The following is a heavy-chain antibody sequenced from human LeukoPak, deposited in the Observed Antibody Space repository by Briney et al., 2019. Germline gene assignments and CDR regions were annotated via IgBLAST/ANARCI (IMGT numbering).Heavy chain of an antibody. Sequence: SETLSLTCTVSGGSISSGDYYWSWIRQHPGKSLEWIGYIHYSGSTYYGPSLKSRVTISVDTSKKQFSLKLSSVTAADTAVYYCARVGVAAKSSRYFDYWGQGTLVTVSS. V-gene: IGHV4-31*03. CDR2: IHYSGST. J-gene: IGHJ4*02. CDR3: ARVGVAAKSSRYFDY. CDR1: GGSISSGDYY. D-gene: IGHD2-15*01.